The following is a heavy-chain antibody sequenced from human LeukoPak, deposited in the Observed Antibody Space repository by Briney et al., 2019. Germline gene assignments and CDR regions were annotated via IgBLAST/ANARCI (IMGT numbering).Heavy chain of an antibody. J-gene: IGHJ5*02. Sequence: ASETLSLTCTVSGGSVSSGSYYWSWIRQPPGKGLEWIGYIYYSGSTYYNPSLKSRVTISVDTSKNQFSLKLSSVTAADTAVYYCARARETGYSSSWYSGNNWFDPWGQGTLVTVSS. CDR3: ARARETGYSSSWYSGNNWFDP. CDR2: IYYSGST. CDR1: GGSVSSGSYY. V-gene: IGHV4-61*01. D-gene: IGHD6-13*01.